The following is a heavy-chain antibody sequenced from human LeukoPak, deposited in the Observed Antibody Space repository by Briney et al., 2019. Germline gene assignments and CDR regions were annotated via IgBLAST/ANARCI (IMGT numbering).Heavy chain of an antibody. CDR1: GFTVSSNY. CDR3: ARDSRASSGGDY. D-gene: IGHD6-19*01. J-gene: IGHJ4*02. V-gene: IGHV3-66*01. CDR2: IYSGGST. Sequence: GGSLRLSCAASGFTVSSNYMSWVRQAPGKGLEWVSVIYSGGSTYYADSVKGRFTISRDNSKNTPYLQMNSLRAEDTAVYYCARDSRASSGGDYWGQGTLVTVSS.